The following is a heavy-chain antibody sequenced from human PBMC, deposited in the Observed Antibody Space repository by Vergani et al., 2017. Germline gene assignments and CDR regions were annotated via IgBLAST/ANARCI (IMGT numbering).Heavy chain of an antibody. J-gene: IGHJ4*02. CDR1: GYTFTGYY. CDR2: INPNSGGT. V-gene: IGHV1-2*04. D-gene: IGHD1-20*01. Sequence: QVQLVQSGAEVKKPGASVKVSCKASGYTFTGYYMHWVRQAPGQGLEWMGWINPNSGGTNYAQKFQGWVTMTRDTSISTADKELSSLRSEDTAVYYCASGGEYNWNPRHPPGFDYWGQGTLVTVSS. CDR3: ASGGEYNWNPRHPPGFDY.